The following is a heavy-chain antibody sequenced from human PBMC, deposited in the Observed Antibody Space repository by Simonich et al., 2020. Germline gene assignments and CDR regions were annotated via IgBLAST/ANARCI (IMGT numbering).Heavy chain of an antibody. CDR3: ARGALTGDYYYMDV. J-gene: IGHJ6*03. D-gene: IGHD7-27*01. CDR1: GYTFTGYY. V-gene: IGHV1-2*02. Sequence: QVQLVQSGAEVKKPGASVKVSCKASGYTFTGYYLHWVRHAPGKGLEWIGWSNPKRGGKNNAQKFQGRVTMTRETSISTAYMALSRLRSDDTAVYYCARGALTGDYYYMDVWGKGTTVTVSS. CDR2: SNPKRGGK.